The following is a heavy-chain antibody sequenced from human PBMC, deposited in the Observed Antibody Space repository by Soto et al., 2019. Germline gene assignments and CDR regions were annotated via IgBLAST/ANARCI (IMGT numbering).Heavy chain of an antibody. V-gene: IGHV1-8*02. CDR1: GYNFTSYY. CDR3: ERMAASGSLNWFYP. J-gene: IGHJ5*02. Sequence: SVKVSCKASGYNFTSYYMHWVRQAPGQGLEWMGWMIPGSGSTGYAHKFQDRVTMTRNISISTAYMELSRLGSEDTAIYYCERMAASGSLNWFYPWGQGTLVTVSS. D-gene: IGHD3-10*01. CDR2: MIPGSGST.